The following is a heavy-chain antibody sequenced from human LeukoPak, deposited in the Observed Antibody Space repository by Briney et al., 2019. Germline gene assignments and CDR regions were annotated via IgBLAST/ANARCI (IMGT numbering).Heavy chain of an antibody. CDR1: GGSISSGGYS. CDR3: ARDGIAAGGSVGY. Sequence: SETLSLTCAVSGGSISSGGYSWSWIRQPPGKGLEWIGYIYHSGSTYYNPSLKSRVTISVDTSKNQFSLKLSSVTAADTAVYYCARDGIAAGGSVGYWGQGTLVTVSS. V-gene: IGHV4-30-2*05. J-gene: IGHJ4*02. CDR2: IYHSGST. D-gene: IGHD6-13*01.